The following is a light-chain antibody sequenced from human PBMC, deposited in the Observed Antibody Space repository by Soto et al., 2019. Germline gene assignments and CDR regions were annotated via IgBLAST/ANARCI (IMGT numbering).Light chain of an antibody. CDR3: QQYNNWPPIT. V-gene: IGKV3-15*01. CDR1: QSISNS. Sequence: EIVLTQSPATLSVSPGERATLSCRASQSISNSLAWYQQKPGQGPRLLIYGASTRATGIPASFSGSGSGTEFTLTISSLQSEDFAVYYCQQYNNWPPITFGQGTRLEIK. J-gene: IGKJ5*01. CDR2: GAS.